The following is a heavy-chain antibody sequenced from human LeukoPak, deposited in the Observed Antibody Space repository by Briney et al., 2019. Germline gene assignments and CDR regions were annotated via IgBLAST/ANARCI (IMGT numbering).Heavy chain of an antibody. CDR1: GYTLSLWW. CDR2: IKQDGSEK. Sequence: GGSLRLSCARSGYTLSLWWTRWLRQAPGKGLEWVANIKQDGSEKYYVDAVKGRFTISRDNAKNSLYLQMNSLRVEDTGIYYCATAIVFVGETAYFYPWVQRTLVTVSS. D-gene: IGHD2-15*01. V-gene: IGHV3-7*04. CDR3: ATAIVFVGETAYFYP. J-gene: IGHJ5*02.